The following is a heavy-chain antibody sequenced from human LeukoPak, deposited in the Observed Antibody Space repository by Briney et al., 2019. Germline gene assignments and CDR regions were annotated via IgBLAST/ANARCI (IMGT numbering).Heavy chain of an antibody. Sequence: ASVKVSCKASGYTFTSYDINWVRQATGQGLEWMGRMNPNSGNTGYAQKFQGRVTMTRNTSISTAYMELSSLRSEDTAVYYCARAGGIVGAARYYYYYMDVWGKGTTVTISS. V-gene: IGHV1-8*01. J-gene: IGHJ6*03. CDR1: GYTFTSYD. CDR2: MNPNSGNT. D-gene: IGHD1-26*01. CDR3: ARAGGIVGAARYYYYYMDV.